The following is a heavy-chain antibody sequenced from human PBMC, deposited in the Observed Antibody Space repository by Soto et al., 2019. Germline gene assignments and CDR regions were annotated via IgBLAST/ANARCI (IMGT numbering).Heavy chain of an antibody. CDR3: AKDMGRIAAAGNLDY. D-gene: IGHD6-13*01. Sequence: GGSLRLSCAASGFTFDDYAMHWVRQAPGKGLEWVSGISWNSGSIGYADSVKGRFTISRDNAKNSLYLQMNSLRAEDTALYYCAKDMGRIAAAGNLDYWGQGTLVTASS. CDR1: GFTFDDYA. V-gene: IGHV3-9*01. J-gene: IGHJ4*02. CDR2: ISWNSGSI.